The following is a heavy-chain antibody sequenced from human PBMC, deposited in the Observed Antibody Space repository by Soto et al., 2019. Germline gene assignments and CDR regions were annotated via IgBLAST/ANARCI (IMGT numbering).Heavy chain of an antibody. J-gene: IGHJ4*02. D-gene: IGHD3-22*01. CDR2: IYYSGST. CDR3: ARHSSRGYLYYFDY. CDR1: GGSINSGGYY. Sequence: SETLSLTCTVSGGSINSGGYYWSWIRQHPGKGLEWIGYIYYSGSTYYNPSLKSRVTISLDTSKNQFSLKLSSVTAADTAVYYCARHSSRGYLYYFDYWGQGTLVTVSS. V-gene: IGHV4-31*03.